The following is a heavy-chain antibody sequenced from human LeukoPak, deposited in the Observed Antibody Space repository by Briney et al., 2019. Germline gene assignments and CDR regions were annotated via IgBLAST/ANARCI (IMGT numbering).Heavy chain of an antibody. CDR2: IYSGGST. CDR1: GFTFSSYW. D-gene: IGHD3-10*01. V-gene: IGHV3-66*02. J-gene: IGHJ3*02. Sequence: PGGSLRLSCAASGFTFSSYWMHWVRQAPGKGLEWVSVIYSGGSTYYADSVKGRFTISRDNSKNTLYLQMNSLRAEDTAVYYCAREGSGSHDAFDIWGQGTMVTVSS. CDR3: AREGSGSHDAFDI.